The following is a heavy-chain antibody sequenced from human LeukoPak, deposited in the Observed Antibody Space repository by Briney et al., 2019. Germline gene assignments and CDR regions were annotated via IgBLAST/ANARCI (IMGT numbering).Heavy chain of an antibody. CDR2: IYYSGST. Sequence: SETLSLTCTVSGGSISSSSYYWGWIRQPPGKGLEWIGSIYYSGSTYYNPSLKSRVTISVDTSKNQFSLKLSSVTAADTAVYYCASKLRPYFDYWGQGTLVTVSS. CDR1: GGSISSSSYY. CDR3: ASKLRPYFDY. J-gene: IGHJ4*02. V-gene: IGHV4-39*01. D-gene: IGHD1-26*01.